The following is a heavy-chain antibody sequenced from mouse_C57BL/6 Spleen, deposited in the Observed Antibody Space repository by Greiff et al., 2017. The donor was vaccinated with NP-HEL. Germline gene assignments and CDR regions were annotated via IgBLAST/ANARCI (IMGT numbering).Heavy chain of an antibody. CDR1: GFTFSNYW. V-gene: IGHV6-3*01. CDR3: TDGYSEAY. J-gene: IGHJ3*01. D-gene: IGHD2-2*01. Sequence: EVKVEESGGGLVQPGGSMKLSCVASGFTFSNYWMNWVRQSPEKGLEWVAQIRLKSDNYETHYAVSVKGRFTISRDASKSRVYLQINNLRAEDTGIYYCTDGYSEAYWGQGTLVTVSA. CDR2: IRLKSDNYET.